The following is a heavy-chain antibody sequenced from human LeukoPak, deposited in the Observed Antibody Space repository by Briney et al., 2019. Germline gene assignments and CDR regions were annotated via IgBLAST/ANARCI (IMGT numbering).Heavy chain of an antibody. Sequence: GASVKVSCKASGYTFTSYDINWVRQATGQGLEWMGWMNPNSGNTGYAQKFQGRVTMTRNTSISTAYMELSSLRSEDTAVYYCARGPETGYRDYVEGFDYWGQGTLVTVSS. CDR3: ARGPETGYRDYVEGFDY. D-gene: IGHD4-17*01. V-gene: IGHV1-8*01. CDR1: GYTFTSYD. CDR2: MNPNSGNT. J-gene: IGHJ4*02.